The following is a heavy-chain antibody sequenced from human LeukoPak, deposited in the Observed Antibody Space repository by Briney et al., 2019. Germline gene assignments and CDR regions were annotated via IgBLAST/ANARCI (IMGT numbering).Heavy chain of an antibody. J-gene: IGHJ6*02. Sequence: GRSLRLSCAASGFTFSSYAMHWVRQAPGKGLEWVAVISYDGSNKYYADSVKGRFTISRDNSKNTLYLQMNSLRAEDTAVYYCAREGQNYYDSSGPFMDVWGQGTTVTVSS. CDR3: AREGQNYYDSSGPFMDV. V-gene: IGHV3-30-3*01. CDR2: ISYDGSNK. D-gene: IGHD3-22*01. CDR1: GFTFSSYA.